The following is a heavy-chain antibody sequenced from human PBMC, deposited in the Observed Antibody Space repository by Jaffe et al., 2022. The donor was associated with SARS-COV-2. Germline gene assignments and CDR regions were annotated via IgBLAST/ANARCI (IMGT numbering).Heavy chain of an antibody. J-gene: IGHJ4*02. CDR2: IIPVFGTT. Sequence: QVHLVQSGAEVKKPGSSVTVSCRASGGTFSTSAICWVRQAPGLGLEWMGGIIPVFGTTNYAQNFQGRVTITADESTGTFYLDLKSLRSEDTAVYYCVRAGELGSAYSADYWGQGTLVTVSS. V-gene: IGHV1-69*01. CDR1: GGTFSTSA. D-gene: IGHD3-22*01. CDR3: VRAGELGSAYSADY.